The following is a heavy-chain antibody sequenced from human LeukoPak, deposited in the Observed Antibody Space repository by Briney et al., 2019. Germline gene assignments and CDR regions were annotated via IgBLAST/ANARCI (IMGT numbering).Heavy chain of an antibody. V-gene: IGHV3-30*04. D-gene: IGHD3-10*01. Sequence: GGSLRLSCAASGFTFSSYAMHWVRQAPGKGLEWVAVISYDGSNKYYADSVKGRFTISRDNSKNTLYLQMNSLRAEDTAVYYCAKHGFGVFEGYWGQGTLVTVSS. J-gene: IGHJ4*02. CDR1: GFTFSSYA. CDR2: ISYDGSNK. CDR3: AKHGFGVFEGY.